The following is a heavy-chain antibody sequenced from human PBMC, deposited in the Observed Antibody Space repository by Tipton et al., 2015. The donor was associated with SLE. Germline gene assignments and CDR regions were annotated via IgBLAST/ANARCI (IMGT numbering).Heavy chain of an antibody. J-gene: IGHJ6*02. CDR1: GYTFTSYG. Sequence: QLVQSGAEVKKPGESLKISCKGSGYTFTSYGISWVRQAPGQGLEWMGWISAYNGNTNYAQKFQGRVTITTDESTSTAYMELSSLRSEDTAVYYCARGSGRFGEPHYYYYGMDVWGQGTTVTVSS. V-gene: IGHV1-18*01. D-gene: IGHD3-10*01. CDR3: ARGSGRFGEPHYYYYGMDV. CDR2: ISAYNGNT.